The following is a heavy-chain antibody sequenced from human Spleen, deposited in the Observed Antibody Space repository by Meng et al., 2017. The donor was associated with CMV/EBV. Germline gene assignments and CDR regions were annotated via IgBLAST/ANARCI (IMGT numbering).Heavy chain of an antibody. CDR3: ASGGGWELPNDY. CDR1: GGTFSSYP. V-gene: IGHV1-69*10. D-gene: IGHD1-26*01. J-gene: IGHJ4*02. CDR2: IIPILNTA. Sequence: SVKVSCKASGGTFSSYPISWVRQAPGQGLEWMGGIIPILNTANYAQKFQGRVTITADKSTNTAYMELSSLRSEDTDVYYCASGGGWELPNDYWGQGTLVTVSS.